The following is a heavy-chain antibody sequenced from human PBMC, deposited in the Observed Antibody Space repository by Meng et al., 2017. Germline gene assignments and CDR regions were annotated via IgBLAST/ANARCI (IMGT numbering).Heavy chain of an antibody. CDR2: IYPGDSDT. D-gene: IGHD2-15*01. CDR1: GYSFTTYW. CDR3: ARRRSGGIAILGAFDI. V-gene: IGHV5-51*01. J-gene: IGHJ3*02. Sequence: GESLKISCKGSGYSFTTYWIGWVRQMPGKGLEWIEIIYPGDSDTRYTPSFQGQVTISADKSISTAYLQWSSLKASDTAMYYCARRRSGGIAILGAFDIWGQGTMVTVSS.